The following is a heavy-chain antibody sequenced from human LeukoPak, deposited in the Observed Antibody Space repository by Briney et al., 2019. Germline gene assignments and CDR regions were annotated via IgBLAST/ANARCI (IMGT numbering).Heavy chain of an antibody. CDR2: SNPNSGGT. CDR1: GYTFTGYY. CDR3: AREGCCSGGSCYSWFDP. Sequence: ASVKVSCKASGYTFTGYYMHWVRQAPGQGLDWMGWSNPNSGGTNYAQKFQGRVTMTRDTSISTACMELSRLRSDDTAVYYCAREGCCSGGSCYSWFDPWGQGTLVTASS. D-gene: IGHD2-15*01. V-gene: IGHV1-2*02. J-gene: IGHJ5*02.